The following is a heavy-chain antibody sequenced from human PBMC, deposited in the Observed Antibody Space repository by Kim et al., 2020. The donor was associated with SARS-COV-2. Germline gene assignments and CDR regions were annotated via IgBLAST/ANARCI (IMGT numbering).Heavy chain of an antibody. V-gene: IGHV1-24*01. Sequence: ASVKVSCKVSGYTLTELSMHWVRQAPGKGLEWMGGFDPEDGETIYAQKFQGRVTMTEDTSTDTAYMELSSLRSEDTAVYYCATVPQDIVVVPAARFGGFDIWGQGTMVTVSS. J-gene: IGHJ3*02. CDR2: FDPEDGET. CDR1: GYTLTELS. CDR3: ATVPQDIVVVPAARFGGFDI. D-gene: IGHD2-2*01.